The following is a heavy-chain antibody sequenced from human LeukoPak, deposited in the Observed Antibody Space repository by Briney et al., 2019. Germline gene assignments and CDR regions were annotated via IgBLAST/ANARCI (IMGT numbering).Heavy chain of an antibody. J-gene: IGHJ5*02. Sequence: GGSLRLSCAASGFTFGSYSMNWVRQAPGKGLEWVSYISSSSSTIYYADSVKGRFTISRDNAKNSLYLQMNSLRAEDTAVYYCARRGRYCSSTSCYTDNWFDPWGQGTLVTVSS. V-gene: IGHV3-48*01. CDR2: ISSSSSTI. CDR1: GFTFGSYS. CDR3: ARRGRYCSSTSCYTDNWFDP. D-gene: IGHD2-2*02.